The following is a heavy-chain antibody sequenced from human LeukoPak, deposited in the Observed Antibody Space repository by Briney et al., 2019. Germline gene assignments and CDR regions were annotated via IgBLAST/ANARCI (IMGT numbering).Heavy chain of an antibody. CDR1: GFTFSSYA. CDR3: AKDRYYDSSGPVNYFDY. Sequence: GGSLRLSCAASGFTFSSYAMSWVRQAPGKGLEWVSAISGSGGSTYYADSVKGRFTISRDNSKNTLYLQMNSLRAEDTAVYYCAKDRYYDSSGPVNYFDYWGQGTLVTVSS. V-gene: IGHV3-23*01. J-gene: IGHJ4*02. CDR2: ISGSGGST. D-gene: IGHD3-22*01.